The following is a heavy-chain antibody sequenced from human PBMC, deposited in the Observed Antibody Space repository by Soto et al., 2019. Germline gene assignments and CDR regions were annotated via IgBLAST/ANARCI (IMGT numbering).Heavy chain of an antibody. Sequence: ASVKVSCKASGYTFTSYYMHWVRQAPGQGLEWMGWINPNSGGTNYAQKFQGWVTMTRDTSISTAYMELSRLRSDDTAVYYCAAATISYSYYGMDVWGQGTRVTVSS. V-gene: IGHV1-2*04. CDR2: INPNSGGT. CDR1: GYTFTSYY. J-gene: IGHJ6*02. D-gene: IGHD6-25*01. CDR3: AAATISYSYYGMDV.